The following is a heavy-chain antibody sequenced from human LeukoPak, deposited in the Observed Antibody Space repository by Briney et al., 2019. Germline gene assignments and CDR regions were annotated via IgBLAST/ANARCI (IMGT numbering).Heavy chain of an antibody. D-gene: IGHD2-2*01. J-gene: IGHJ4*02. CDR1: GGTVSSSDYY. V-gene: IGHV4-39*07. CDR3: ARDPRRYHQAIDY. Sequence: SETLSLTCTVSGGTVSSSDYYWGWIRQPPGKGLEWIGSIYYSGSTYYNPSLKSRVTISVDTSKNQFSLKLSSVTAADTAVYYCARDPRRYHQAIDYWGQGILVTVSS. CDR2: IYYSGST.